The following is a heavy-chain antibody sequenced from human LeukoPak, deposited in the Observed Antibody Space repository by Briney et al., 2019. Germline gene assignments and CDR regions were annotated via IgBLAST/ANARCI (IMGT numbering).Heavy chain of an antibody. CDR3: ARVRETGDAFDI. CDR2: IYYSGST. CDR1: GVSISSYY. V-gene: IGHV4-59*01. J-gene: IGHJ3*02. D-gene: IGHD1-1*01. Sequence: SETLSLTCTVSGVSISSYYWSWLRQPPGKGLEWIGYIYYSGSTNYNPSLKSRVTISVDTSKNQFSLKLSSVTAADTAVYYCARVRETGDAFDIWGQGTMVTVSS.